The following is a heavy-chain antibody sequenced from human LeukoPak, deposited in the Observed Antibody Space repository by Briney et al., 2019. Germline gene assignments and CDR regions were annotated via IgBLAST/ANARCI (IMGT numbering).Heavy chain of an antibody. CDR3: ARTGTSGLRLPPRSAFDT. V-gene: IGHV3-30*03. CDR1: GFTFSSYS. J-gene: IGHJ3*02. CDR2: ISYDGGNK. Sequence: GGSLRLSCAASGFTFSSYSMNWVRQAPGKGLEWVAVISYDGGNKYYADSVKGRFTISRDNSKNTLYLQMNSLRAEDTAVYYCARTGTSGLRLPPRSAFDTWGQGTMVTVSS. D-gene: IGHD5-12*01.